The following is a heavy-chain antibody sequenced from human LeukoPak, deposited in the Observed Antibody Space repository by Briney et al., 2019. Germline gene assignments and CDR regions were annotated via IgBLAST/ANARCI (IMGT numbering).Heavy chain of an antibody. CDR3: ARDRGGSRSDC. CDR1: GFTVSTNY. V-gene: IGHV3-66*01. CDR2: IYSGGTT. D-gene: IGHD6-13*01. J-gene: IGHJ4*02. Sequence: PGGSLRLSCAASGFTVSTNYMSWVRQAPGKGLEWVSIIYSGGTTYYADSVKGRFTISRDNSKNTLYLQMHSLRAEDTAVYYCARDRGGSRSDCWGQGTLVTVSS.